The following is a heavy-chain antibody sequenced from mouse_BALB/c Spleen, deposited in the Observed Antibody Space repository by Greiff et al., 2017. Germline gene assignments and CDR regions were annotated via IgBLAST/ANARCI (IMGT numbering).Heavy chain of an antibody. J-gene: IGHJ2*01. V-gene: IGHV14-3*02. CDR1: GFNINDTY. D-gene: IGHD1-1*01. Sequence: EVQLQPSGAELVTPGASVKLSCTASGFNINDTYMHWVKQRPEQGLEWIGRIDPANGNTIYDPKFQGKATITADTSSNTAYLQLSSLTSEDTAVYYCASGHDYGSSYDYWGQGTTLTVSS. CDR3: ASGHDYGSSYDY. CDR2: IDPANGNT.